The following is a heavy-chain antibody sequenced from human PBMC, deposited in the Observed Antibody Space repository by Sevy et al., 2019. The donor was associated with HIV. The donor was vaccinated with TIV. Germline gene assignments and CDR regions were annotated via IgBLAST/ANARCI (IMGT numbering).Heavy chain of an antibody. CDR2: IYTSGSA. D-gene: IGHD2-2*01. Sequence: SETLSLTCTVSGGSISSGSYYWSWIRQPAGKGLEWIGRIYTSGSANYNPSLKSRVTISVDTSKNQFSLKLSSVTAADTAVYYCAREGSTWAGWFDPWGQGTLVTVSS. CDR1: GGSISSGSYY. J-gene: IGHJ5*02. V-gene: IGHV4-61*02. CDR3: AREGSTWAGWFDP.